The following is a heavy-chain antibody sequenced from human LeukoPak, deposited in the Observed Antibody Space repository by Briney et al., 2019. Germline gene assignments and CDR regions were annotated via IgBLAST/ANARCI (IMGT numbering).Heavy chain of an antibody. CDR3: VRDLILVWTPGDDFDY. CDR1: GFTFSSYW. V-gene: IGHV3-74*01. Sequence: GGSLRLFFAASGFTFSSYWMHWVRQAPGKGLEWVSRINEDGSIITYADSVKGPITISRDNAKNTLYLQMNSLIAEDSAVYYCVRDLILVWTPGDDFDYWGQGTLVTVSS. CDR2: INEDGSII. D-gene: IGHD2-8*01. J-gene: IGHJ4*02.